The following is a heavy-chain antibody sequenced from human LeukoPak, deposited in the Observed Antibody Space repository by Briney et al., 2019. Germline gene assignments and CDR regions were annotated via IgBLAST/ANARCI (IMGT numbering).Heavy chain of an antibody. CDR2: IWSDENNK. J-gene: IGHJ4*02. D-gene: IGHD3-22*01. CDR1: GFTFRGYA. V-gene: IGHV3-30*19. Sequence: QPGGSLTLSCAASGFTFRGYAMHWVRQTPGKGLEWVAGIWSDENNKHYADSVKDRFTISRDNSKDTMNLEMSSLRAEDTAVYYCARVSHDSSGYCGVGCGIDFWGQGTLVTVSS. CDR3: ARVSHDSSGYCGVGCGIDF.